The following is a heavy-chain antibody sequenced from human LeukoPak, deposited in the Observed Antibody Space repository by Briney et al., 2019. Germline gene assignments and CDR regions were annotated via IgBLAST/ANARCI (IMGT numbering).Heavy chain of an antibody. Sequence: GGSLRLSCAASGFTFSSHAMSWVRQAPGKGLEWVSAISGSGGSTYYADSVKGRFTISRDNSKNTLYLQMNSLRAEDTAVYYCAKGYGSGSYPDYWGQGTLVTVSS. J-gene: IGHJ4*02. V-gene: IGHV3-23*01. CDR2: ISGSGGST. D-gene: IGHD3-10*01. CDR3: AKGYGSGSYPDY. CDR1: GFTFSSHA.